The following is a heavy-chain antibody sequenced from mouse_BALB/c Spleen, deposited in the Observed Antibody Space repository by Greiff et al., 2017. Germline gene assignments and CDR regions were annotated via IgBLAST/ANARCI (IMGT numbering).Heavy chain of an antibody. CDR2: IHPSDSET. CDR3: ARYGYDRVESGLFDY. D-gene: IGHD2-2*01. J-gene: IGHJ2*01. Sequence: QVQLQQPGAELVRPGASAKLSCKASGYSFTSYWMNWVKHRPGQGLEWIGMIHPSDSETRLNQKFKDKATLTVDKSSSTAYMQLSSPTSEDSAVYYCARYGYDRVESGLFDYWGQGTTLTVSS. CDR1: GYSFTSYW. V-gene: IGHV1-61*01.